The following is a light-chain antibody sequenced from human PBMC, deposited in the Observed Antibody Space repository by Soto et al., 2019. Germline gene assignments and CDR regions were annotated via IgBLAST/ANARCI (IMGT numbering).Light chain of an antibody. CDR2: EVS. V-gene: IGLV2-23*02. J-gene: IGLJ2*01. CDR3: CSYAGSSTVV. Sequence: QSALTQPASVSGSPGQSITISCTGTSSDVGSYNLVSWYQQHPGKAPKLMIYEVSKRPSGVSNRVSGSKSGNTASLSDSGLQADDEAEYYCCSYAGSSTVVFGGGTKLTVL. CDR1: SSDVGSYNL.